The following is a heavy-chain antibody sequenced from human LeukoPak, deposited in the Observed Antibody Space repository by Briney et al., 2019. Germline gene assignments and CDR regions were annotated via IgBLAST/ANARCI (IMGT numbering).Heavy chain of an antibody. V-gene: IGHV3-30*02. CDR1: GFTFSSFG. CDR2: IRYDGNNE. J-gene: IGHJ4*02. D-gene: IGHD3-22*01. Sequence: GSLRLSCAASGFTFSSFGMHWVRQAPGKGLEWVAFIRYDGNNEYYSDSVKGRLTISRDNSKNTLFLQMNSLRAEDTAVYYCAKDASSGFEYWGQGTLVSVSS. CDR3: AKDASSGFEY.